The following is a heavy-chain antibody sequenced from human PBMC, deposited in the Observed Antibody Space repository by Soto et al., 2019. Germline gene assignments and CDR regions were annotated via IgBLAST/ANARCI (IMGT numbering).Heavy chain of an antibody. Sequence: GGSLRLSCAASGFTFSNAWMSWVRQAPGKGLEWVGRIKSKTDGGTTDYAAPVKGRFTISRDDSKNTLYLQMNSLKTEDKAVYYCTSNTGIAAAGKDGRVARHFDYWGQGTLVTVSS. CDR2: IKSKTDGGTT. J-gene: IGHJ4*02. V-gene: IGHV3-15*01. D-gene: IGHD6-13*01. CDR3: TSNTGIAAAGKDGRVARHFDY. CDR1: GFTFSNAW.